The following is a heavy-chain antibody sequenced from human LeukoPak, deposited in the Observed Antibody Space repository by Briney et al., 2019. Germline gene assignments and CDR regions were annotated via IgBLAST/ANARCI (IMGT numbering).Heavy chain of an antibody. CDR3: ASSGYYFDY. CDR1: GFTFSSYG. V-gene: IGHV3-48*04. Sequence: PGRSLRLSCAASGFTFSSYGMNWVRQAPGKGLEWLSYITSSGTTIYYADSVRGRFTISRDNTKNSLYLQMNSLRAEDTAVYYCASSGYYFDYWGQGTLVTVSS. D-gene: IGHD3-22*01. CDR2: ITSSGTTI. J-gene: IGHJ4*02.